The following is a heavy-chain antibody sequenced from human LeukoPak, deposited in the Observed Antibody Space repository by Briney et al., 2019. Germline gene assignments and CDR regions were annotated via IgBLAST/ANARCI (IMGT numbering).Heavy chain of an antibody. CDR3: SIEDPPIVVVPAAMDY. Sequence: GGSLRLSCTASGFTFGDYAMSWVRQAPGKGVEGVGFLRSKAYGGTTEYAASVKGRFTISRDDTKSIAYLQMNSLNSEDTAVYYCSIEDPPIVVVPAAMDYWGQATLVTVSS. J-gene: IGHJ4*02. V-gene: IGHV3-49*04. CDR1: GFTFGDYA. CDR2: LRSKAYGGTT. D-gene: IGHD2-2*01.